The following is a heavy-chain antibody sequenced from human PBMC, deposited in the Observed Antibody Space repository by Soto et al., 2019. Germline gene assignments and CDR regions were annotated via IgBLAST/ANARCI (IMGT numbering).Heavy chain of an antibody. CDR3: ARDKIAAAGTWDGMDV. CDR2: IWYDGSNK. Sequence: PVGSLRLSCAASGFTFSSYGMHWVRQAPGKGLEWVAVIWYDGSNKYYADSVKGRFTISRDNSKNTLYLQMNSLRAEDTAVYYCARDKIAAAGTWDGMDVWGQGTTVTVSS. D-gene: IGHD6-13*01. J-gene: IGHJ6*02. V-gene: IGHV3-33*01. CDR1: GFTFSSYG.